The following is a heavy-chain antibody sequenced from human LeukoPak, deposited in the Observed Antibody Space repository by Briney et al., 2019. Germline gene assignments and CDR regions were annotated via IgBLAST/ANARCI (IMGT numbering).Heavy chain of an antibody. D-gene: IGHD2-15*01. CDR1: GFTFSSYA. J-gene: IGHJ4*02. CDR3: AKDLFPGVADPYYFDY. CDR2: ISGSGGST. V-gene: IGHV3-23*01. Sequence: SGGSLRLSCAASGFTFSSYAMGWVRQAPGKGLEWVSAISGSGGSTYYADSVKGRFTISRDNSKNTLYLQMNSLRAEDTAVYYCAKDLFPGVADPYYFDYWGQGTLVTVSS.